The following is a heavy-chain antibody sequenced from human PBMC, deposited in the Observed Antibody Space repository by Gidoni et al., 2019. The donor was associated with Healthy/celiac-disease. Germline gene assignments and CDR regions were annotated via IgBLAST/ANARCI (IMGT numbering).Heavy chain of an antibody. CDR2: NIPIFGTA. D-gene: IGHD6-13*01. Sequence: VQPVQSGAVVKKPGSSVKVCCTASCGTFSSYAISWVRQAPGQGLEWMGGNIPIFGTANYAQKFQGRVTITADESTSTAYMELSSLRSEDTAVYYCARDLGSSFTLWGQGTLVTVSS. V-gene: IGHV1-69*01. J-gene: IGHJ4*02. CDR3: ARDLGSSFTL. CDR1: CGTFSSYA.